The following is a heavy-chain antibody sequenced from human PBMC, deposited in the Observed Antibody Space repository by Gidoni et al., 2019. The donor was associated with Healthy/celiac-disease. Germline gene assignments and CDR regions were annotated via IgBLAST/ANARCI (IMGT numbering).Heavy chain of an antibody. CDR1: GFTFSSCA. D-gene: IGHD3-16*01. V-gene: IGHV3-23*01. CDR2: ISGSGGST. J-gene: IGHJ4*02. CDR3: AKAPRGAGGLRYFDY. Sequence: EVPLLESGGGLVQPGGSLRLSCAASGFTFSSCAMSWVRQAPGWGLEWVSAISGSGGSTYYADSVKGRFTISRDNSKNTLYLQMNSLRAEDTAVYYCAKAPRGAGGLRYFDYWGQGTLVTVSS.